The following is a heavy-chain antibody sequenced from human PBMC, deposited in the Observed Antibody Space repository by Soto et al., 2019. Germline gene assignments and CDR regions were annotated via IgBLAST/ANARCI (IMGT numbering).Heavy chain of an antibody. J-gene: IGHJ2*01. D-gene: IGHD2-2*01. CDR2: IIPIFGTA. Sequence: QVQLVQSGAEVKKPGSSVKVSCKASGGTFSSYAISRVRQAPGQGLEWMGGIIPIFGTANYAQKFQGRVTITADESTSTAYMELSSLRSEDTAVYYCASSGVRNSPYWYFDLWGRGTLVTVSS. V-gene: IGHV1-69*01. CDR1: GGTFSSYA. CDR3: ASSGVRNSPYWYFDL.